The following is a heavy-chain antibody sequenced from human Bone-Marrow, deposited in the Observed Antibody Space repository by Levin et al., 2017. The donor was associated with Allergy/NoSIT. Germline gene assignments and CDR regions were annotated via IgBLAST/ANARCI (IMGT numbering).Heavy chain of an antibody. V-gene: IGHV5-51*01. J-gene: IGHJ3*02. CDR1: QSSFTKCW. CDR2: IYPDDSDA. CDR3: TYLPQYCGGGNCYPDSFEI. Sequence: HGESLKISCKGSQSSFTKCWIGWVRQVPGKGLVWIGIIYPDDSDATYSPSFEGQVTLSADKSTDTAFLQWNSLRASDTAMYYCTYLPQYCGGGNCYPDSFEIWGRGTMVTVSS. D-gene: IGHD2-15*01.